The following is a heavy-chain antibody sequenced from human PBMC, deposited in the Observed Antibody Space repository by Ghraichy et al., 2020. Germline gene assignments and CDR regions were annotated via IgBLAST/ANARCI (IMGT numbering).Heavy chain of an antibody. J-gene: IGHJ4*02. CDR2: IKPDGSDK. V-gene: IGHV3-7*03. D-gene: IGHD1-14*01. CDR1: GFTFSNYW. Sequence: GGSLRLSCAASGFTFSNYWMNWVRQAPGKGLEWVAKIKPDGSDKYYVDSVKGRFTISRDNAKNSLFLQMSSLRAEDTAVFYCARDNVRTFDYWGQGTLVTVSS. CDR3: ARDNVRTFDY.